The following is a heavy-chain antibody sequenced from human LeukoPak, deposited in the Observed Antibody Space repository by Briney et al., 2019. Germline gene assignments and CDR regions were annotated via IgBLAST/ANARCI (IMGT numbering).Heavy chain of an antibody. D-gene: IGHD3-22*01. J-gene: IGHJ6*03. CDR3: AKGPDSSGYYYYYYYMDV. V-gene: IGHV3-23*01. CDR1: GFTFSSYA. CDR2: ISGSGGST. Sequence: GGSLRLSCAASGFTFSSYAMSWVRQAPGKGLEWVSAISGSGGSTYYADSVKGRFTISRDNSKNTLYLQMNSLRAEDTAVYYCAKGPDSSGYYYYYYYMDVWGKGTTVTVSS.